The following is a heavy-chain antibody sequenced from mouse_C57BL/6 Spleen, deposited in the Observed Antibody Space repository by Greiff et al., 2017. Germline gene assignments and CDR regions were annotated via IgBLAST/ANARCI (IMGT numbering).Heavy chain of an antibody. Sequence: VQLQQSGAELVRPGTSVKLSCKASGYTFTSYWMHWVKQRPGQGLEWIGVIDPSDSYTNYNQKFKGKATLTVDTSSSTAYMQLSSLTSEDSAVYYCARAPSLWYFDVWGTGTTVTVSS. CDR2: IDPSDSYT. CDR1: GYTFTSYW. V-gene: IGHV1-59*01. CDR3: ARAPSLWYFDV. D-gene: IGHD6-2*01. J-gene: IGHJ1*03.